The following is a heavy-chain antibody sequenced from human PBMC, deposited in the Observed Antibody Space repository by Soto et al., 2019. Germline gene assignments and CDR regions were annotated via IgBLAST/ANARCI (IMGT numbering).Heavy chain of an antibody. J-gene: IGHJ5*02. CDR1: GYTFREFY. Sequence: QLVQSGAEVKKPGASVKVSCKTSGYTFREFYLHWVRQAPGQGLEWVGWINPNSGGTHYTAKFQGRVTMTCDTSTRTAYMELTNLRSDDTAVYYFAGDGYYYTSAAGTWFDPWGPRNLVTVSS. V-gene: IGHV1-2*02. D-gene: IGHD3-3*01. CDR3: AGDGYYYTSAAGTWFDP. CDR2: INPNSGGT.